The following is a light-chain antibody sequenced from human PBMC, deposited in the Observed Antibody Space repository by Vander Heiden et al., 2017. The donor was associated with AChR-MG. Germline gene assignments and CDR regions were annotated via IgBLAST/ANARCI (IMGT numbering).Light chain of an antibody. J-gene: IGKJ5*01. CDR3: QQSYSIPIT. CDR1: QSISSY. V-gene: IGKV1-39*01. CDR2: AAS. Sequence: DIKMTQSPSSLSASVGDRVTITCRASQSISSYLNWYQQKPEKAPKLLIYAASSLQSGVPSRFSGSGSGTDFTLTISSLQPEDFATYYCQQSYSIPITVGQGTRLEIK.